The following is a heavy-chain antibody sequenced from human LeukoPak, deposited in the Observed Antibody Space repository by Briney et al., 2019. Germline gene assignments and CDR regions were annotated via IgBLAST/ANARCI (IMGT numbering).Heavy chain of an antibody. CDR3: ARDGAPGGSAYFDY. J-gene: IGHJ4*02. D-gene: IGHD3-16*01. CDR2: ISNSGDT. CDR1: GGSFSSYY. V-gene: IGHV4-59*01. Sequence: SETLSLTCTVSGGSFSSYYWSWIRQPPGKGLEWIGYISNSGDTNYTPSLKSRVAMSVDTSKKQFSLKLNSVTSADTAVYYCARDGAPGGSAYFDYWGQGTLVTVSS.